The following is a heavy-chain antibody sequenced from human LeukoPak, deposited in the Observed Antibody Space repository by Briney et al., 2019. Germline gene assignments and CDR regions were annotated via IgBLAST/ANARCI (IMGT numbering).Heavy chain of an antibody. D-gene: IGHD6-19*01. V-gene: IGHV3-30-3*01. CDR1: GFTFSNYA. CDR3: ARSSSGWYYY. CDR2: ISYDGSNK. J-gene: IGHJ4*02. Sequence: PGGSLRLSCAASGFTFSNYAMHWVRQAPGKGLEWVAVISYDGSNKDYADSVKGRFTISRDNSKNTLYVQMNSLRAEDTAVYYCARSSSGWYYYWGQGIMVTVSS.